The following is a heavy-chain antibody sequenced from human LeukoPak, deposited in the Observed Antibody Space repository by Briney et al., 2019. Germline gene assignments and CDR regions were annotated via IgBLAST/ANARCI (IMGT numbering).Heavy chain of an antibody. CDR1: GYTFTSYD. J-gene: IGHJ6*03. CDR3: ARVRSSSPYYYYYMDV. D-gene: IGHD6-6*01. V-gene: IGHV1-8*01. Sequence: ASVEVSCKASGYTFTSYDINWVRQATGQGLEWMGWMNPNSGNTGYAQKFQGRVTMTRNTSISTAYMELSSLRSEDTAVYYCARVRSSSPYYYYYMDVWGKGTTVTVSS. CDR2: MNPNSGNT.